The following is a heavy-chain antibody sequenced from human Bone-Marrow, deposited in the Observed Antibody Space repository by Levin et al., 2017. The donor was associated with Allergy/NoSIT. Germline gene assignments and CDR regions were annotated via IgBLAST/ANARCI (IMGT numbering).Heavy chain of an antibody. CDR3: TSPVTYCSSTSCPHRYYYYGMDV. CDR2: IRSKAYGGTT. CDR1: GFTFGDYA. J-gene: IGHJ6*02. V-gene: IGHV3-49*04. D-gene: IGHD2-2*01. Sequence: GGSLRLSCTASGFTFGDYAMSWVRQAPGKGLEWVGFIRSKAYGGTTEYAASVKGRFTISRDDSKSIAYLQMNSLKTEDTAVYYCTSPVTYCSSTSCPHRYYYYGMDVWGQGTTVTVSS.